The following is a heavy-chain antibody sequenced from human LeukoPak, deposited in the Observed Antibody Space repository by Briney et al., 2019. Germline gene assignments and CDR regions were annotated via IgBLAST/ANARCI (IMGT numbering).Heavy chain of an antibody. CDR1: GFTFSTYS. V-gene: IGHV3-48*01. D-gene: IGHD3-16*01. CDR2: ISASSGTI. J-gene: IGHJ6*03. CDR3: ARRSEFGVLYYMDV. Sequence: GGSLRLSCAASGFTFSTYSMNWVRQAPGKGLEWVSYISASSGTIYCADSVKGRFTISRDNARNSLYLQMNSLRAEDTAVYYCARRSEFGVLYYMDVWGKGTTVTVSS.